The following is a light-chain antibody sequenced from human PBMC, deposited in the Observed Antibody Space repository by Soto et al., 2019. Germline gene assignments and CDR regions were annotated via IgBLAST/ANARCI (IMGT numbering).Light chain of an antibody. J-gene: IGLJ3*02. Sequence: QSALTQPASVSGSPGQSITISCTGTINDVGGFSFVSWYQQHPGKAPKLIIYEVSNRPSGVSNRFSGSKSGNTASLTISGLQAEDEADYYCNSYTSTSARVFGGGTKVTVL. V-gene: IGLV2-14*01. CDR3: NSYTSTSARV. CDR1: INDVGGFSF. CDR2: EVS.